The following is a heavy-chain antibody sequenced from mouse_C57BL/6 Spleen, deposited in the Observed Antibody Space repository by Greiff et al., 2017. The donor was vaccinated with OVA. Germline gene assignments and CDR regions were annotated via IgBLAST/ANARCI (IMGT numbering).Heavy chain of an antibody. CDR3: TRDYYSKGNLAY. V-gene: IGHV1-15*01. J-gene: IGHJ3*01. CDR2: IDPETGGT. D-gene: IGHD2-5*01. CDR1: GYTFTDYE. Sequence: VKLVESGPELVRPGASVTLSCKASGYTFTDYEMHWVKQTPVHGLEWIGAIDPETGGTAYNQKFKGKAILTADKSSSTAYMELRSLTSEDSAVYYCTRDYYSKGNLAYWGQGTLVTVSA.